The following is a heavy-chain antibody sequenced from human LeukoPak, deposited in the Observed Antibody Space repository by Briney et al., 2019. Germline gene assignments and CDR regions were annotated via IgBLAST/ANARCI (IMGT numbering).Heavy chain of an antibody. Sequence: GASVKVSCKASGYTFSSFGISWVRQAPGQGLEWMGGIIPIFGTANYAQKFQGRVTITADESTSTAYMELSSLRSEDTAVYYCARLSGGVRGVIIDYWGQGTLVTVSS. D-gene: IGHD3-10*01. V-gene: IGHV1-69*13. J-gene: IGHJ4*02. CDR3: ARLSGGVRGVIIDY. CDR2: IIPIFGTA. CDR1: GYTFSSFG.